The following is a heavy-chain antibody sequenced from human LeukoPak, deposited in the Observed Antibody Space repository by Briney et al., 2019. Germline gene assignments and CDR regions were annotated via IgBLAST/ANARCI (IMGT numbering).Heavy chain of an antibody. CDR1: GFTFSTYA. V-gene: IGHV3-7*03. D-gene: IGHD6-19*01. Sequence: PGGSLRLSCAASGFTFSTYAMTWVRQAPGKGLEWVANIKQDGSDRNYVTSVRGRFTISRDNAESSLYLQMNSLRAEDSAVYYCVRNLAVAGTCFDSWGQGTLVTVSS. J-gene: IGHJ4*02. CDR2: IKQDGSDR. CDR3: VRNLAVAGTCFDS.